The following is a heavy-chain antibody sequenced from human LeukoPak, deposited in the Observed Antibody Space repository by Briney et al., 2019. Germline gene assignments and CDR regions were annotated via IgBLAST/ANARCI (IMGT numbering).Heavy chain of an antibody. Sequence: GGSLRLSCAASEFTFSDYYMSWIRQAPGKGLAWVSYISSTASTRYYADSVKGRFSISRDSSKDILYLQMNSLRAEDTAVYYCAKDRCSNGVGCYYYYMDVWGKGTTVTISS. CDR1: EFTFSDYY. V-gene: IGHV3-11*04. CDR3: AKDRCSNGVGCYYYYMDV. D-gene: IGHD2-8*01. J-gene: IGHJ6*03. CDR2: ISSTASTR.